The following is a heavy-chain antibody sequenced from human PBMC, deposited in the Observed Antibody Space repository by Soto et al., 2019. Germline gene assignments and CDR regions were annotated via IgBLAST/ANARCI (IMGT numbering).Heavy chain of an antibody. CDR2: IYPGDSDT. CDR1: GYSFTIYW. J-gene: IGHJ4*02. V-gene: IGHV5-51*01. CDR3: ARIGFAYGPFDY. Sequence: GESLNISCKGCGYSFTIYWIGWVRQMPGKGLEWMGIIYPGDSDTRYSPSFQGQVTISVDTSISTAYLQWISLKASDTAMYYCARIGFAYGPFDYWGQGALVTVSS. D-gene: IGHD4-17*01.